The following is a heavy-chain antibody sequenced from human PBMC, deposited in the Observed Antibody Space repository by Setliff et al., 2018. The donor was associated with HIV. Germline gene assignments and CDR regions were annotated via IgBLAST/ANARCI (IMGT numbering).Heavy chain of an antibody. CDR2: IRTKAYGGTT. CDR1: GFTFSSYW. J-gene: IGHJ6*03. Sequence: GGSLRLSCAASGFTFSSYWMSWVRQAPGKGLEWVGFIRTKAYGGTTEYAASVKGRFTISRDDSKSIAHLQMNRLKIEDTAVYYCTRASSWYYYMGVWGKGTTVTVSS. D-gene: IGHD2-15*01. CDR3: TRASSWYYYMGV. V-gene: IGHV3-49*04.